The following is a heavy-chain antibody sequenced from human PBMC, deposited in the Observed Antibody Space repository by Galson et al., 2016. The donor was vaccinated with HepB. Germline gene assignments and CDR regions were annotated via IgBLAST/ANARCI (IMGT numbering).Heavy chain of an antibody. Sequence: SVKVSCKASGYTFNSYYIKWVRQAPGQGLEWMGIINPSGGSARYAQIFQGRVTMTRDTSTSTVYMELSSLTSEDTAVYYCARDSCSSSSCYPFAEYYYFYGMDVWGQGTTVTVSS. CDR3: ARDSCSSSSCYPFAEYYYFYGMDV. V-gene: IGHV1-46*02. D-gene: IGHD2-2*01. CDR2: INPSGGSA. CDR1: GYTFNSYY. J-gene: IGHJ6*02.